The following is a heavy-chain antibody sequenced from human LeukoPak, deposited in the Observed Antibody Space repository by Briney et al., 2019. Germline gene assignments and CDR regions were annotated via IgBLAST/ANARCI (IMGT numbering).Heavy chain of an antibody. CDR2: ISSTSDTI. Sequence: GGSLRLSCATSGFIFSNYRMNWVRQAPGKGLEWVSYISSTSDTIYYVDSVKGRFTISRDNAKNSLYLQMNSLRVDDTAVYYCTRELASWGQGTLVTVSS. CDR3: TRELAS. J-gene: IGHJ5*02. CDR1: GFIFSNYR. V-gene: IGHV3-48*01.